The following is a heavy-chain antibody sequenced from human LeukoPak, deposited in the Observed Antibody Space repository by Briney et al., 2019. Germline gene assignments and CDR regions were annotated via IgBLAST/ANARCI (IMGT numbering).Heavy chain of an antibody. D-gene: IGHD3-16*01. Sequence: SETLSLTCTVSGYSISSGSYWGWIRQPPGKGLEWIGSIYHSESTYYNPSLKSRVTISVDTSKNQFSLKLSSVTAADTAVYYCARWGIGGSWFDAWGQGTLVTVSS. CDR2: IYHSEST. CDR1: GYSISSGSY. CDR3: ARWGIGGSWFDA. J-gene: IGHJ5*02. V-gene: IGHV4-38-2*02.